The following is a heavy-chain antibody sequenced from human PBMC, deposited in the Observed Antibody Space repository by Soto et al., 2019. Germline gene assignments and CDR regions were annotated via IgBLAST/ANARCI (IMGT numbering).Heavy chain of an antibody. CDR1: GDSVSSNSAG. CDR3: TGITWFRGMDV. V-gene: IGHV6-1*01. D-gene: IGHD3-10*01. Sequence: SQTLSLTCVISGDSVSSNSAGWNWIRQSPSRGLEWLGRTYYKSKRNNDYALSVKSRITINPDTSKNQFSLHLYSVTPEDTAVYYCTGITWFRGMDVWGQGTTVAVS. CDR2: TYYKSKRNN. J-gene: IGHJ6*02.